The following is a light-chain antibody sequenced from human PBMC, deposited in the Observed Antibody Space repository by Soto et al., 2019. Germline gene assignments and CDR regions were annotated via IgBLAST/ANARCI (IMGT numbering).Light chain of an antibody. V-gene: IGKV3-20*01. CDR3: QQYGTSPVT. Sequence: EIVLTQSPGTLSLSPGESATLSCRASQIVRSSYLAWYQQKPGQAPRLLIYDASNRATGIPDRFSGGGSGREFTLTISSLEHEDFAVYYCQQYGTSPVTFGQGTKLQIK. CDR2: DAS. CDR1: QIVRSSY. J-gene: IGKJ2*01.